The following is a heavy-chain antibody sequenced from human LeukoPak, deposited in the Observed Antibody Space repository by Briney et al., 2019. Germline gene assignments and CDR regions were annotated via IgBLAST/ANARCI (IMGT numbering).Heavy chain of an antibody. CDR3: ARWYHSSGLRGFYP. Sequence: PGGFLRLSCAASGFTFSNYDMHWVRQASGKGLEWVSTIGTAGDTYYPDSVKGRFTISRENAKNSLYLQLNSLRVGDTAVYYCARWYHSSGLRGFYPWGQGALVTVSS. CDR1: GFTFSNYD. CDR2: IGTAGDT. D-gene: IGHD3-22*01. V-gene: IGHV3-13*01. J-gene: IGHJ5*02.